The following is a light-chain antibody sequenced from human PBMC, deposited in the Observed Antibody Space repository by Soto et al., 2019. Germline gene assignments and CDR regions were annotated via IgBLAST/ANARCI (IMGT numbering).Light chain of an antibody. CDR3: QHYHNWPPRYT. J-gene: IGKJ2*01. Sequence: EIVLTQSPAALSVSPGERATLSCRASQSVNSTLAWYQQKAGQAPRLLINGASTRATGLPARFSGSGSGTEFTLSISSLQSEDIAVYYCQHYHNWPPRYTFGQWTKLEIK. CDR1: QSVNST. V-gene: IGKV3-15*01. CDR2: GAS.